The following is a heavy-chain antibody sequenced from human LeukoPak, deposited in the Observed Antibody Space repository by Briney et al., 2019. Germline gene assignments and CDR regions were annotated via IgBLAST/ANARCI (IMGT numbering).Heavy chain of an antibody. D-gene: IGHD2-21*01. CDR1: GFTFSDYY. J-gene: IGHJ5*02. Sequence: PGGSLRLSCVASGFTFSDYYMSWIRQAPGKGLEWVSSINGSGGTIYSADSVKGRFTISRDNAKDSLYLQMNSLRAEDTAVYYCARDSGAYCGLNSTCHGWFDPWGQGTLVTVSS. CDR3: ARDSGAYCGLNSTCHGWFDP. CDR2: INGSGGTI. V-gene: IGHV3-11*04.